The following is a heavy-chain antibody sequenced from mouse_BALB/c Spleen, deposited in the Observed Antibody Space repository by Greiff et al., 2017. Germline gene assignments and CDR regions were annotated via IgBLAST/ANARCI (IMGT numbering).Heavy chain of an antibody. CDR2: INPSTGYT. J-gene: IGHJ2*01. CDR1: GYTFTSYW. CDR3: ARGLLRLPDYFDY. V-gene: IGHV1-7*01. Sequence: QVQLQQSGAELAKPGASVKMSCKASGYTFTSYWMHWVKQRPGQGLEWIGYINPSTGYTEYNQKFKDKATLTADKSSSTAYMQLSSLTSEDSAVYYCARGLLRLPDYFDYWGQGTTLTVSS. D-gene: IGHD1-2*01.